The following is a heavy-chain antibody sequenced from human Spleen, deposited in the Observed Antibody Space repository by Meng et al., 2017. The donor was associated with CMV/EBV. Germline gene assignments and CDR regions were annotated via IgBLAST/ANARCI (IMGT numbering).Heavy chain of an antibody. CDR1: GFTFSSYA. Sequence: LSCAASGFTFSSYAMSWVRQAPGKGLEWVSVIYSGGSSTYYADSVKGRFTISRDNSKNTLYLQMNSLRAEDTAVYYCAKDQGGMDVWGQGTTVTVSS. J-gene: IGHJ6*02. V-gene: IGHV3-23*03. CDR3: AKDQGGMDV. CDR2: IYSGGSST.